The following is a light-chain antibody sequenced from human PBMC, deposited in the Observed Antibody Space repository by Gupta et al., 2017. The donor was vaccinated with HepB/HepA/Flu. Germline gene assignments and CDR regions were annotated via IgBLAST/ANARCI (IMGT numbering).Light chain of an antibody. Sequence: QPALTQPASVSGSPGQSITISCTGTSSDFGDFNYVSWYQQKPATAPKLLISDVSNRPSGVSSRFSGSKSANTASLTISGLQAEDEAVYYCSSFTDTPTLVVFGGGTKLTVL. CDR2: DVS. CDR3: SSFTDTPTLVV. J-gene: IGLJ2*01. V-gene: IGLV2-14*03. CDR1: SSDFGDFNY.